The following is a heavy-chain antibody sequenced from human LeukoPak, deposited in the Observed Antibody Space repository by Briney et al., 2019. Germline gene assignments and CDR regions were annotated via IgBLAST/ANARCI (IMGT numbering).Heavy chain of an antibody. CDR3: AKDSYSKGDY. J-gene: IGHJ4*02. V-gene: IGHV3-9*01. D-gene: IGHD5-18*01. CDR2: ISWNSGSI. Sequence: GGSLRLSCAASGFTFDDYAMHWVRQAPGKGLEWVSRISWNSGSIGYADSVKGRFTISRDNAKNSLYLQMNSLRAEDTGVYYCAKDSYSKGDYWGQGVLVTVSS. CDR1: GFTFDDYA.